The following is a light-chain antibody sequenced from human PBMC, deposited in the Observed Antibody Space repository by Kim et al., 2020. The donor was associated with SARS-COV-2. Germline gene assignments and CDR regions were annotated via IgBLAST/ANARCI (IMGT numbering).Light chain of an antibody. CDR3: SAWDSSLSAWV. CDR2: RNN. Sequence: RPTPTLNSTWTSNYGGNGGATWLQQHQGHPPKLRSSRNNNRPSGISERFSASRSGDTASLTLTGLPPEDEADYYCSAWDSSLSAWVFGGGTKLTVL. J-gene: IGLJ3*02. V-gene: IGLV10-54*01. CDR1: SNYGGNGG.